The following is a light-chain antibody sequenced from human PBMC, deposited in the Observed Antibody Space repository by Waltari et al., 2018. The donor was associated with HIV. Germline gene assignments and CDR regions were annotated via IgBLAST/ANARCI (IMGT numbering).Light chain of an antibody. Sequence: QSVLTQPPSASGTPGQKVTISCSGGTANIGANFVFWFQQFPGTAPKLLFYRDNLRHSGVPARFSGSKSGTSASLTISGLRSDDEAHYFCAVLDDTLGGGVFGGGTKLTVL. CDR3: AVLDDTLGGGV. V-gene: IGLV1-47*01. CDR1: TANIGANF. J-gene: IGLJ2*01. CDR2: RDN.